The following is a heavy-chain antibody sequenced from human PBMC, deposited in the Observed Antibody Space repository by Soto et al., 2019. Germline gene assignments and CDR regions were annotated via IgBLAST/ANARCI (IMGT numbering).Heavy chain of an antibody. D-gene: IGHD5-18*01. CDR3: ARSTKWIQLWLGDNWFDP. J-gene: IGHJ5*02. Sequence: GASVKVSCKASGYTFTSYVISWVRQAPGQGLEWMGWISAYNGDTNYAQKLQGRVTMTTDTSTSTAYMELRSLRSDDTAVYYCARSTKWIQLWLGDNWFDPWGQGTLVTVSS. CDR2: ISAYNGDT. CDR1: GYTFTSYV. V-gene: IGHV1-18*01.